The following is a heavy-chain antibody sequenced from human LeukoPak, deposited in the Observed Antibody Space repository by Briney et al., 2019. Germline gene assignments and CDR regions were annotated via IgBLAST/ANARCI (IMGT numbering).Heavy chain of an antibody. CDR1: GGSISNYY. J-gene: IGHJ4*02. V-gene: IGHV4-59*08. CDR3: ARSGGNSKVDC. CDR2: IYYRGST. D-gene: IGHD4-11*01. Sequence: SETLSLTCTVSGGSISNYYWNWIRQPPGKGLEWIGYIYYRGSTNYNPSLKSRVTISVDTPKNEFSLKLSSVTAADTAVYYCARSGGNSKVDCWGQGTLVTVSS.